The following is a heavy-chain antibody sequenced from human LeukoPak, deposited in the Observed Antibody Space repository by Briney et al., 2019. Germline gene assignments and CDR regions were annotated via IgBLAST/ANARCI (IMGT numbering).Heavy chain of an antibody. J-gene: IGHJ3*02. CDR3: ARELGSGSYFDAFDI. Sequence: GASVKVSCKASGYTFTSYYMHWVRQAPGQGLEWMGIINPSGGSTSYAQKFQGRVTMTRDTSTSTVYMELSSLRSEDTAVYYCARELGSGSYFDAFDIWGQGTMVTVSS. D-gene: IGHD1-26*01. V-gene: IGHV1-46*01. CDR2: INPSGGST. CDR1: GYTFTSYY.